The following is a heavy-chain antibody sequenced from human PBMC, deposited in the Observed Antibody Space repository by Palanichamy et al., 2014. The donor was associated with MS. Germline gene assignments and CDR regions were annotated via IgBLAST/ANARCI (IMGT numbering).Heavy chain of an antibody. V-gene: IGHV1-69*01. J-gene: IGHJ4*02. CDR2: VIPVFGPA. D-gene: IGHD1-26*01. Sequence: QVQLVQSGAVVKKPGSSVKVSCKASGGTFSTNAIAWVRQAPGQGLEWMGGVIPVFGPAKYAQKFQDRVTITADEATTTAYMELSGLRSEDTALYYCATSGRLLARDSGDYSYYFDSWGQGTLVTVSS. CDR3: ATSGRLLARDSGDYSYYFDS. CDR1: GGTFSTNA.